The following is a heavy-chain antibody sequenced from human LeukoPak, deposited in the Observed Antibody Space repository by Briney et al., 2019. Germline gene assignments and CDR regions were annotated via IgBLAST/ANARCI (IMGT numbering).Heavy chain of an antibody. CDR1: GYTFTVYY. Sequence: ASVKVSCKSSGYTFTVYYMRWVRQAPGQGLEWMGWINPNSGGTNYAQKFQGRVTMTRDTSISTAYMELSRLRSDDTAVYYCARDFLFLGIAGVHPASYYYMDVWGKGNTVTVSS. J-gene: IGHJ6*03. D-gene: IGHD6-13*01. CDR3: ARDFLFLGIAGVHPASYYYMDV. V-gene: IGHV1-2*02. CDR2: INPNSGGT.